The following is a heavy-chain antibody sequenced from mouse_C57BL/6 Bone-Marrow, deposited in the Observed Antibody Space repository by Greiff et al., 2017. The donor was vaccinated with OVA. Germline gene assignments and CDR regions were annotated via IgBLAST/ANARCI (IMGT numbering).Heavy chain of an antibody. J-gene: IGHJ2*01. Sequence: VQLKQSGAELVRPGASVKLSCTASGFNIKDDYMHWVKQRPEQGLEWIGWIDPENGDTEYASKFQGKATITADTSSNTAYLQLSSLTSEDTAVYCCTKGGGYDDYWGQGTTLTVSS. CDR1: GFNIKDDY. CDR3: TKGGGYDDY. D-gene: IGHD2-2*01. V-gene: IGHV14-4*01. CDR2: IDPENGDT.